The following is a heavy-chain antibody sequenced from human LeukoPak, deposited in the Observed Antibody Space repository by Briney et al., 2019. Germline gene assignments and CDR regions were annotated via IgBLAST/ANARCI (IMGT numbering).Heavy chain of an antibody. Sequence: GGSLRLSCAASGFTFSSYWMYWVRQAPGKGLMWVSRITSDGSSTSYADSVKGRFTISRDNAKNTLYLQMNSLRAEDTAVYYCARGSAKGGRGLQWLVQGVNDYWGQGTLVTVSS. CDR1: GFTFSSYW. CDR3: ARGSAKGGRGLQWLVQGVNDY. J-gene: IGHJ4*02. V-gene: IGHV3-74*01. CDR2: ITSDGSST. D-gene: IGHD6-19*01.